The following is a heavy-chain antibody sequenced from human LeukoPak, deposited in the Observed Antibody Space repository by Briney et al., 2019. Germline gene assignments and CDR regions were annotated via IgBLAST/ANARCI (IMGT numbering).Heavy chain of an antibody. D-gene: IGHD3-3*01. CDR1: GGSISSYY. Sequence: PSETLSLTCTVSGGSISSYYWSWIRQPPGKGLEWIGYIYYSGSTNYNPSLKSRVTISVDTSKNQFSLKLSSVTAADTAVYYCAKSTFWGGSYCYSGMDVWGQGTTVTVSS. V-gene: IGHV4-59*01. CDR3: AKSTFWGGSYCYSGMDV. CDR2: IYYSGST. J-gene: IGHJ6*02.